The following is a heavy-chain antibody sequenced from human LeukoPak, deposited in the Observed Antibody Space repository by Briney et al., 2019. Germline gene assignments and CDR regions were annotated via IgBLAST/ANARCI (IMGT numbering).Heavy chain of an antibody. V-gene: IGHV4-34*01. CDR1: GGSFSGYY. Sequence: PSETLSLTCAVYGGSFSGYYWSWVRQPPGKGLEWIGEINHSGSTNYNPSLKSRVTISVDTSKNQFSLKLSSVTAADTAVYYCARGRRAAAGPFGYWGQGTLVTVSS. CDR2: INHSGST. CDR3: ARGRRAAAGPFGY. J-gene: IGHJ4*02. D-gene: IGHD6-13*01.